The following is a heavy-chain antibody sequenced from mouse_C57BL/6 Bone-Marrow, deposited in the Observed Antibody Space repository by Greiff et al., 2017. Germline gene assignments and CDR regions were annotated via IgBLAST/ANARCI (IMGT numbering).Heavy chain of an antibody. CDR1: GYTFTSYW. Sequence: QVQLQQPGAELVKPGASVKLSCKASGYTFTSYWMHWVKQRPGRGLEWIGRIDPNSGGTKYNEKFKSKATLTVDKPSSTAYMPLSSLTSEDSAVYYCARPTIVRKWYFDVWGTGTTVTVSS. CDR3: ARPTIVRKWYFDV. D-gene: IGHD2-5*01. J-gene: IGHJ1*03. V-gene: IGHV1-72*01. CDR2: IDPNSGGT.